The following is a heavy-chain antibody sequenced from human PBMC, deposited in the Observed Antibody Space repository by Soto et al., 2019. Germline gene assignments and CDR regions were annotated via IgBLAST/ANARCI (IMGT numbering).Heavy chain of an antibody. Sequence: PGGSLRLSCAASGFTFSSYSMNWVRQAPGKGLEWVSSISSSSSYIYYADSVKGRFTISRDNSKNTLYLQMNSLRAEDTAVYYCARDSSPITMIVVASTIWWNYFDYWGQGTLVTVSS. CDR1: GFTFSSYS. D-gene: IGHD3-22*01. CDR3: ARDSSPITMIVVASTIWWNYFDY. CDR2: ISSSSSYI. V-gene: IGHV3-21*01. J-gene: IGHJ4*02.